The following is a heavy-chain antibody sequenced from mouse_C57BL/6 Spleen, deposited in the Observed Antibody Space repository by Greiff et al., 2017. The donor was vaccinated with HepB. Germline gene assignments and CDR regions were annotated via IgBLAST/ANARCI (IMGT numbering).Heavy chain of an antibody. CDR2: INPNYGTT. CDR3: ARGGLRPFDY. V-gene: IGHV1-39*01. J-gene: IGHJ2*01. Sequence: EVQLQQSGPELVQPGASVKISCKASGYSFTDYNMNWVKQSNGKSLEWIGVINPNYGTTSYNQKFKGKATLTVDQSSSTSYMQLNSLTSDDSAVYDCARGGLRPFDYWGQGTTLTVSS. CDR1: GYSFTDYN. D-gene: IGHD2-4*01.